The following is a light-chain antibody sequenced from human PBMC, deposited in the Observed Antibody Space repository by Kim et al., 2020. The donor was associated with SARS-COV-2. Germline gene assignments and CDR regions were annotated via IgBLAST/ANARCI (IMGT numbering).Light chain of an antibody. Sequence: QSALTQPASVSGSPGQSITISCTGTSSDVGGYNYVSWYQQHPGKAPNVLIHDVTIRPSGISNRFSASKSASTASLTISGLQADDEADYYCSSYTSSNTLVFGTGTQVTVL. CDR2: DVT. J-gene: IGLJ1*01. V-gene: IGLV2-14*03. CDR3: SSYTSSNTLV. CDR1: SSDVGGYNY.